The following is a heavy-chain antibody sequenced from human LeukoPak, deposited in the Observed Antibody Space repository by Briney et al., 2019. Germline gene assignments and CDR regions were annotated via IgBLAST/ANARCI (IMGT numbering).Heavy chain of an antibody. J-gene: IGHJ4*02. Sequence: GASVKVSCKASGYTFTSYYMHWVRQAPGQGLEWMGIINPSGGSTSYAQKFQGRVTMTRDTSTSTVYMELSSLRSEDTAVYYCARAQPAAMRRGGFDYWGQGTLVTVSS. CDR3: ARAQPAAMRRGGFDY. V-gene: IGHV1-46*01. CDR2: INPSGGST. D-gene: IGHD2-2*01. CDR1: GYTFTSYY.